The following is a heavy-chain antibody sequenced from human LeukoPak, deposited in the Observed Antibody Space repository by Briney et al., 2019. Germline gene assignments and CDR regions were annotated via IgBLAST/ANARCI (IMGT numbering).Heavy chain of an antibody. D-gene: IGHD2-2*01. CDR2: ISSRSDTI. V-gene: IGHV3-48*02. Sequence: GGSLRVSCTASGFTLNPYSMNWVRQAPGKGLEWLSSISSRSDTIYYADSVRGRFTLSRDNAENSLYLQMRSLTDEDTAVYYCAREWQYAPDYWGQGTLVTVSS. J-gene: IGHJ4*02. CDR1: GFTLNPYS. CDR3: AREWQYAPDY.